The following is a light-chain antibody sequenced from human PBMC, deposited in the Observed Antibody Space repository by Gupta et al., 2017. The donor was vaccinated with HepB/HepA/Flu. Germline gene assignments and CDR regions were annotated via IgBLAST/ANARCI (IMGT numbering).Light chain of an antibody. CDR3: CSNTPSGTWV. CDR1: SSGKP. J-gene: IGLJ3*02. Sequence: QSAPTQPASVSGSPGQSITISCTGTSSGKPVSWYQQHPGKVPKVIIYDVNMWPSGVSNRFSASKSGNTASLTISGLQAEDEADYYCCSNTPSGTWVFGGGTKLTVL. V-gene: IGLV2-23*02. CDR2: DVN.